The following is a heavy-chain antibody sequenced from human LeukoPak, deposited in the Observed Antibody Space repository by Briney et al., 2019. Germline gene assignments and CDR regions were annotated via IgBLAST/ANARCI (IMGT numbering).Heavy chain of an antibody. Sequence: SETLSPTCAVYGGSFSGYYWSWIRQPPGKGLEWIGEINHSGSTNYNPSLKSRVTISVDTSKNQFSLKLSSVTAADTAVYYCARERFGSSWYYFDYWGQGTLVTVSS. CDR1: GGSFSGYY. CDR3: ARERFGSSWYYFDY. D-gene: IGHD6-13*01. CDR2: INHSGST. V-gene: IGHV4-34*01. J-gene: IGHJ4*02.